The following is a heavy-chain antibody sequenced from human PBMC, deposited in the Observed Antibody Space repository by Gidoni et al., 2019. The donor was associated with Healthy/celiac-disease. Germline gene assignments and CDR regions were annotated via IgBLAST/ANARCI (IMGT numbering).Heavy chain of an antibody. V-gene: IGHV3-23*01. CDR1: AFTFRRYA. Sequence: EVQLLESGGGLVQPGGSMRLSCAASAFTFRRYALSCVRPAAGQGREWVSAMSGRGVSTHYADSVKGLFTISSDNSKNALDLQMNSLRAEDTAVYYCAKVDGAYYDFWSGHARGGFDAFDIWGQGTMVTVSS. J-gene: IGHJ3*02. D-gene: IGHD3-3*01. CDR3: AKVDGAYYDFWSGHARGGFDAFDI. CDR2: MSGRGVST.